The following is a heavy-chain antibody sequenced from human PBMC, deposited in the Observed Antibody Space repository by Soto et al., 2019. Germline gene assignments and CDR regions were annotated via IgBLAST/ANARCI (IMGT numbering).Heavy chain of an antibody. CDR3: ERLIGNSWLDS. V-gene: IGHV4-59*08. Sequence: SETLSLTCSVSGGSISNYYWSWVRQPPGKGLEWIGYIYDSGSTNYNPSLKSRVTISVDTSNNQFSLHLSSVTPDDTAVYYCERLIGNSWLDSWGQGTPVTVSS. CDR2: IYDSGST. J-gene: IGHJ5*01. CDR1: GGSISNYY.